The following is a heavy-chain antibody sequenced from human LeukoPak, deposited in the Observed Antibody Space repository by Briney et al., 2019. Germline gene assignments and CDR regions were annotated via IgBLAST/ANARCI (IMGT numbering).Heavy chain of an antibody. CDR2: ISGSSSCI. D-gene: IGHD3-10*01. Sequence: PGGSLRLSSAASGATLTSDAMSSGPPAPGEGLEWVSAISGSSSCIYYADSVKGRFTISRDNSKNTLYLQMNSLRAEDTAVYYCAKQVGFGEFYYWGQGILVTVSS. CDR1: GATLTSDA. J-gene: IGHJ4*02. V-gene: IGHV3-23*01. CDR3: AKQVGFGEFYY.